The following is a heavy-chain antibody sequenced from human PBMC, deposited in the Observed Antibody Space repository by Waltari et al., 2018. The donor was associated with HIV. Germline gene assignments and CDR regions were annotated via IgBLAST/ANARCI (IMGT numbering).Heavy chain of an antibody. CDR2: ISRSRTTI. Sequence: EVQLVQSGGGLVQSGGSLRRSCAAPVFTLSQFSSNWVRQAPGKGLEWISYISRSRTTIYYADSVKGRFTISGDNAKNSLHLQMSSLRDADTAVYYCARIHDYGGNPWDGFGLWGQGTMVTVSS. D-gene: IGHD4-17*01. CDR1: VFTLSQFS. J-gene: IGHJ3*01. V-gene: IGHV3-48*02. CDR3: ARIHDYGGNPWDGFGL.